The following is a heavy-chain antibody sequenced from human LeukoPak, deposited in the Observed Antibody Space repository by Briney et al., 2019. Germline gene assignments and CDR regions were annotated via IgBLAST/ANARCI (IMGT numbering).Heavy chain of an antibody. Sequence: QPGGSLKLSCAASGFIFGGSAIHWVRQASEKGLEWVGRIRSKAHRYATAYDASVKGRFTIFRDDSKNVAYLQMNSLKTEDTAVYYCSRTYETVDFDYWGQGTLVTVSS. CDR1: GFIFGGSA. CDR2: IRSKAHRYAT. V-gene: IGHV3-73*01. D-gene: IGHD4-23*01. J-gene: IGHJ4*02. CDR3: SRTYETVDFDY.